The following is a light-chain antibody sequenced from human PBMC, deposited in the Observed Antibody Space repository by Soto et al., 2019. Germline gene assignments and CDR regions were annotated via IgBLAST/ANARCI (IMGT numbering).Light chain of an antibody. J-gene: IGKJ5*01. CDR3: QQYYSYPFT. CDR2: AAS. V-gene: IGKV1-39*01. Sequence: DIPMTQSPSTLSGSVGDRVTITCRASQSIFNFLNWYQQKPGKAPKVLIYAASSLQSGVPARFSGSGSGTEFTLTISNLQPEDFAIYHCQQYYSYPFTFGQGTRLEI. CDR1: QSIFNF.